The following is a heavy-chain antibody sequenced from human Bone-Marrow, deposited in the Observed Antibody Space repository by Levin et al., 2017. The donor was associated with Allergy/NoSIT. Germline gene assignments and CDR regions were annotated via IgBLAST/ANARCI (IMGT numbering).Heavy chain of an antibody. CDR1: GLTFHNAK. CDR2: IKANTDGGTT. V-gene: IGHV3-15*01. Sequence: GESLKISCAASGLTFHNAKMNWVRRAPGKGLEWVGRIKANTDGGTTDYAAPVKGRFIISRDDSKNTVYLQMNGLQAEDSAVYYCSTDRDWGQGTRVWVSS. CDR3: STDRD. J-gene: IGHJ4*02.